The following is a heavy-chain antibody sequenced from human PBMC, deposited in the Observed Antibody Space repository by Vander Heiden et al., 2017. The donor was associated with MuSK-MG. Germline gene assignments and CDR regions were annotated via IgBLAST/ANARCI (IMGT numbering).Heavy chain of an antibody. CDR3: ARDRLSSGWYYYYGMDV. CDR1: GFTFSSYS. Sequence: EVQLVESGGGLVKPGGSLRLSCAASGFTFSSYSMNWVRQAPGKGLGWVSSISSSSSYIYYADSVKGRFTISRDNAKNSLYLQMNSLRAEDTAVYYCARDRLSSGWYYYYGMDVWGQGTTVTVSS. D-gene: IGHD6-19*01. CDR2: ISSSSSYI. V-gene: IGHV3-21*01. J-gene: IGHJ6*02.